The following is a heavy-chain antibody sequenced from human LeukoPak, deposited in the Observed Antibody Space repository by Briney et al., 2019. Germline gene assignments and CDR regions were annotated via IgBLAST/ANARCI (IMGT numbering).Heavy chain of an antibody. D-gene: IGHD2-2*01. V-gene: IGHV3-30-3*01. CDR3: ARDRGKGYCSSTSCYLTDY. CDR2: ISYDGSNK. Sequence: GGSLRLSCAASGFTFSSYAMHWVRQAPGKGLEWVAVISYDGSNKYYADSVKGRFTISRDNSKNTLYLQMNSLRAEDTAVYYCARDRGKGYCSSTSCYLTDYWGQGTLVTVSS. J-gene: IGHJ4*02. CDR1: GFTFSSYA.